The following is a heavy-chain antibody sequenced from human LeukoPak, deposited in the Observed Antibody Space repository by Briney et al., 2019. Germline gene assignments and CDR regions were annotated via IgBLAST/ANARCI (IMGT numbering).Heavy chain of an antibody. V-gene: IGHV3-33*01. Sequence: GGSLRLSCAPSGFTFSSYGMHWVRQAPGKGLEWVAVIWYDGSNKYYGDSVRGRFTISRDNSKNMLYLQMNSLTAEDTAVYYCARDSGYGYNSFTTPDYWGRGTLVTVSS. J-gene: IGHJ4*02. CDR2: IWYDGSNK. CDR3: ARDSGYGYNSFTTPDY. D-gene: IGHD5-24*01. CDR1: GFTFSSYG.